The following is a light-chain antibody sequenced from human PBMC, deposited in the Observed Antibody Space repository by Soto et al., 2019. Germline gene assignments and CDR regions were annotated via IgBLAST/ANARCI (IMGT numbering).Light chain of an antibody. CDR2: LNSDGSH. CDR1: SGHSIYA. CDR3: QTWGTGIQV. V-gene: IGLV4-69*01. J-gene: IGLJ3*02. Sequence: QSVLTQSPSASASLGASVTLTCTLSSGHSIYAIAWHQQQPEKGPRYLMKLNSDGSHLKGDGIPDRFSGSSSGADRYLTVPSLQAEDEADYCCQTWGTGIQVFGGGTKLTVL.